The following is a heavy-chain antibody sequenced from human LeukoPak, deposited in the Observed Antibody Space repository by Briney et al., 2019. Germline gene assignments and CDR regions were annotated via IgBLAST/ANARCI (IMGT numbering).Heavy chain of an antibody. V-gene: IGHV1-18*01. CDR2: INAYNGNT. CDR3: ARDRHIAAAVYYMDV. Sequence: ASVKVSCKASGYTFTSYIISWVRQAPGQGLEWMGWINAYNGNTDYAQRVQGRVTMTTDTSTSTAYMEVRSLRSDDTAVYYCARDRHIAAAVYYMDVWGKGTPVTVSS. D-gene: IGHD6-13*01. CDR1: GYTFTSYI. J-gene: IGHJ6*03.